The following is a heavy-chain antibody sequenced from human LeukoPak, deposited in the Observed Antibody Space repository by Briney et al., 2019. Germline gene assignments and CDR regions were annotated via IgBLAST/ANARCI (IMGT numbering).Heavy chain of an antibody. CDR1: GFTFSSYG. CDR2: ISSSGSTI. J-gene: IGHJ4*02. CDR3: ARAGGTMILPAVDY. V-gene: IGHV3-48*04. Sequence: GGSLRLSCAASGFTFSSYGMHWVRQAPGKGLEWVSYISSSGSTIYYADSVKGRFTISRDNAKNSLYLQMNSLRAEDTAVYYCARAGGTMILPAVDYWGQGTLVTASS. D-gene: IGHD3-22*01.